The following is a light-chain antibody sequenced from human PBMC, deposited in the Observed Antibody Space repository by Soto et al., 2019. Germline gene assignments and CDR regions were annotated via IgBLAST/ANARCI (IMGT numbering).Light chain of an antibody. CDR1: SSDVGAYNL. CDR2: EGN. J-gene: IGLJ3*02. Sequence: QSSLTPPASVSGSPGPSITLSCPGTSSDVGAYNLVSWYQQHPGKAPRLIIYEGNKRPSGISDRFAGSKSDNTASLTISGPRAEDEAHYHCCSYAGSRTFVFGGGTKVTVL. CDR3: CSYAGSRTFV. V-gene: IGLV2-23*01.